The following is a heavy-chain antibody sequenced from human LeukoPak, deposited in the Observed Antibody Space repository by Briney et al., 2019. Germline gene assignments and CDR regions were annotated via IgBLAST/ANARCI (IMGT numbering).Heavy chain of an antibody. D-gene: IGHD7-27*01. Sequence: SETLSLTCTISGGSVRDYYWSWLRQSPGKGLEWIGYIYHTGSTSYSPSLKSRVTISADTSQNQFSLKLSSVTAADTSVYYCASRKLGNDYWGQGTLVTVSS. V-gene: IGHV4-59*02. CDR2: IYHTGST. CDR3: ASRKLGNDY. CDR1: GGSVRDYY. J-gene: IGHJ4*02.